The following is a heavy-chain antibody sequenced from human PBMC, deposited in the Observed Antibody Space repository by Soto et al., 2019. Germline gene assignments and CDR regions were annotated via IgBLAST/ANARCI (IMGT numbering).Heavy chain of an antibody. D-gene: IGHD6-19*01. CDR1: GFTFSSYW. CDR3: ARQRYSSGWYGKGPYFDY. J-gene: IGHJ4*02. Sequence: GGSLRLSCAASGFTFSSYWMHWVRQAPGKGLVWVSRINSDGSSTSYADSVKGRFTISRDNAKNTLYLQMNSLRAEDTAVYYCARQRYSSGWYGKGPYFDYWGQGTLVTVSS. CDR2: INSDGSST. V-gene: IGHV3-74*01.